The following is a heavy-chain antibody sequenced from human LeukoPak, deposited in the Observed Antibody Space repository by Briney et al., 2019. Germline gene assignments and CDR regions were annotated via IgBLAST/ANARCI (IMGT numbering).Heavy chain of an antibody. Sequence: GGSLRLSCAASGFTFSSYAMHWVRQAPGKGLEWVAVISYDGYNKYYADSVKGRFTISRDNSKNTLYLQMNSLRAEDTAVYYCAKRTYGSGYTDYWGQGTLVTVSS. J-gene: IGHJ4*02. CDR1: GFTFSSYA. CDR3: AKRTYGSGYTDY. V-gene: IGHV3-30-3*02. D-gene: IGHD3-10*01. CDR2: ISYDGYNK.